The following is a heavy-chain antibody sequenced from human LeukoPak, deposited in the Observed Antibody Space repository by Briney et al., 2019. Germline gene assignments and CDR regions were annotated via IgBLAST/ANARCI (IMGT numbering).Heavy chain of an antibody. CDR2: INSDGSAT. D-gene: IGHD4-11*01. CDR1: GFTFGSPW. V-gene: IGHV3-74*01. CDR3: ARDPSDYSNLWSNWFDP. J-gene: IGHJ5*02. Sequence: GGSLRLSCAASGFTFGSPWMHWVRQAPGKGLVWVSRINSDGSATAYADSVKGRFTISRDNAKNSLYLQMNSLRAEDTAVYYCARDPSDYSNLWSNWFDPWGQGTLVTVSS.